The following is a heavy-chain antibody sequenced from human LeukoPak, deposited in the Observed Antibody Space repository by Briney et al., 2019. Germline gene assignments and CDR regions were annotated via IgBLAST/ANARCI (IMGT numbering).Heavy chain of an antibody. CDR3: ARTTISYFDY. Sequence: SETLSLTCTVSGGSISSYYWSWIRQPPGKGLEWIGYIYYSRSTYYNPSLKSRVTISVDTSKNQFSLKLSSVTAADTAVYYCARTTISYFDYWGQGTLVTVSS. D-gene: IGHD1-26*01. V-gene: IGHV4-59*12. J-gene: IGHJ4*02. CDR1: GGSISSYY. CDR2: IYYSRST.